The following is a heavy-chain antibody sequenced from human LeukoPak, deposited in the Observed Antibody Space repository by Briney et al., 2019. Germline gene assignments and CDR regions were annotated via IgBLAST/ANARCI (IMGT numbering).Heavy chain of an antibody. D-gene: IGHD6-13*01. CDR1: GFTFSSYA. V-gene: IGHV3-30*04. J-gene: IGHJ3*02. CDR2: ISYDGSNK. CDR3: ARDSIAAAGTNAFDI. Sequence: GRSLRLSCAASGFTFSSYAMHWVRQAPGKGLEWVAVISYDGSNKYYADSVKGRFTISRDNSKNTLYLKMNSLRAEDTAVYYCARDSIAAAGTNAFDIWGQGTMVTVSS.